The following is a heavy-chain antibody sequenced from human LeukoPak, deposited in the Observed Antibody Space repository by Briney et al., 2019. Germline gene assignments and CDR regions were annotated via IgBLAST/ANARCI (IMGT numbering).Heavy chain of an antibody. D-gene: IGHD6-13*01. V-gene: IGHV4-34*01. CDR3: ARGRSSWYYNYYYYGMDV. Sequence: SETLSLTCAGYGGSFSGYYWSWIRQPPGKGLEWIGEINHSGSTNYNPSLKSRVTISVDTSKNQFSLKLSSVTAADTAVYYCARGRSSWYYNYYYYGMDVWGQGTTVTVSS. CDR1: GGSFSGYY. CDR2: INHSGST. J-gene: IGHJ6*02.